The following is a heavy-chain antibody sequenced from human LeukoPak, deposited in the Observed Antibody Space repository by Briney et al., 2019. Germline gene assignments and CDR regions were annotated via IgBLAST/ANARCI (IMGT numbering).Heavy chain of an antibody. CDR2: INAGNSNT. Sequence: ASVKVSCKASGYTFTSYAMHWVRQAPGQRLEWMGWINAGNSNTKYSQKFQGRVTITRDTSASTAYMELSSLRSEDTAVYYCAAAGTLHFDYWGQGTLVTVSS. V-gene: IGHV1-3*01. J-gene: IGHJ4*02. D-gene: IGHD6-13*01. CDR3: AAAGTLHFDY. CDR1: GYTFTSYA.